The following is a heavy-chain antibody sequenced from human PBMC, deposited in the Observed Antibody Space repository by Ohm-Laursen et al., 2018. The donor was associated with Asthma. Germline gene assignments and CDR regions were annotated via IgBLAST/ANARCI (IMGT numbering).Heavy chain of an antibody. Sequence: SETLSLTCSVSGDSISSGDNYWSWIRQPPGKGLEWIGYIYYSGRTYYNPSLKSRVTISVDTSKNHFSLKLNSVTAADTAVYYCARERASGVGVIGYWGQGTLVTVSS. V-gene: IGHV4-30-4*01. J-gene: IGHJ4*01. D-gene: IGHD3-16*02. CDR1: GDSISSGDNY. CDR3: ARERASGVGVIGY. CDR2: IYYSGRT.